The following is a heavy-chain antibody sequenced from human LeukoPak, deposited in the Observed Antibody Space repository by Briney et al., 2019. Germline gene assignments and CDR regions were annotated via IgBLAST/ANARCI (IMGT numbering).Heavy chain of an antibody. Sequence: GGSLRLSCAASGFTFSGYSLNWVRQAPGKGLEWVSSISSSSSYIYYADSVKGRFTISRDNAKNSLYLQMNSLRAEDTAVYYCAKGTTREVYRNWFDPWGQGTLVTVSS. CDR3: AKGTTREVYRNWFDP. J-gene: IGHJ5*02. D-gene: IGHD4-23*01. CDR2: ISSSSSYI. CDR1: GFTFSGYS. V-gene: IGHV3-21*01.